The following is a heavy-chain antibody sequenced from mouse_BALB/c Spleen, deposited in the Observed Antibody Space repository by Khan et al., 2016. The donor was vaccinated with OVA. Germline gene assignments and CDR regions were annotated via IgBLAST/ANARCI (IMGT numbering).Heavy chain of an antibody. CDR3: AIACSRYNYAMDY. Sequence: EVKLLESGPGLVKPSQSLSLTCTVTGYSITSDYAWNWIRQFPGNKLEWMGYISSSGSTNYNPALKSRISINRDTSKNQLFLQLNSVTTEDTATYYGAIACSRYNYAMDYWGQGTSVTVSA. V-gene: IGHV3-2*02. D-gene: IGHD1-1*01. CDR2: ISSSGST. CDR1: GYSITSDYA. J-gene: IGHJ4*01.